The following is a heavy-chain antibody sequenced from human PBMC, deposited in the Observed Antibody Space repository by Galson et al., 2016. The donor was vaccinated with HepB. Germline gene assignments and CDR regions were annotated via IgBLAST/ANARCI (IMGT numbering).Heavy chain of an antibody. Sequence: SVKVSCKASGGSFSSSGISWVRQAPGQGLEWMGGIIPIFGTRDYAQKFQGRVTITADKYTSTVYMELSSLRSEDTAVYYCAREDWNPRYYFNGMDVWGQGTTVTVSS. CDR1: GGSFSSSG. D-gene: IGHD1-1*01. J-gene: IGHJ6*02. CDR2: IIPIFGTR. V-gene: IGHV1-69*06. CDR3: AREDWNPRYYFNGMDV.